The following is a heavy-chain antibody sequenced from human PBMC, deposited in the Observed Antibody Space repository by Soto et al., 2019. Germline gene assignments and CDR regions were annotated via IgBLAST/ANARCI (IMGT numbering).Heavy chain of an antibody. CDR3: ARSIVEAGNRCFDP. CDR1: GFSLSTSGMR. CDR2: IDWDDDK. J-gene: IGHJ5*02. V-gene: IGHV2-70*04. D-gene: IGHD6-13*01. Sequence: ASGPTLVNPTQTLTLTCTFSGFSLSTSGMRVSWIRQPPGKALEWLARIDWDDDKLYSTSLKTRLTISKDTSKNQVVLTMTNMDPVDTATYYCARSIVEAGNRCFDPCGQRTLVTVSS.